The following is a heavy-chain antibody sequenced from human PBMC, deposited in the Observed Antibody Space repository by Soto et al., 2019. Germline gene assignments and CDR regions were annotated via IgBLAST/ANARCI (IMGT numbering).Heavy chain of an antibody. J-gene: IGHJ4*02. Sequence: WWSLRLSCSASVFTFTRYSMNWCRQAPGKGLEWVSSISSTTNYIYYADSMKGRFTVSRDNAKNSVYLEMNSLSAEDTAVYYCARESEDLTSNFDYWGQGTLVTVSS. CDR2: ISSTTNYI. CDR1: VFTFTRYS. V-gene: IGHV3-21*01. CDR3: ARESEDLTSNFDY.